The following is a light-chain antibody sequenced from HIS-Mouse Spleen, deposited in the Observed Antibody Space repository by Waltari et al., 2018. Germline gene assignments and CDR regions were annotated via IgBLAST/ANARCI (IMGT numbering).Light chain of an antibody. V-gene: IGLV1-44*01. CDR1: SSNSGSNT. CDR3: AAWDDSLNGWV. J-gene: IGLJ3*02. Sequence: QSVLTQPPSASGTPGQRVTISCSGSSSNSGSNTVTWYQQLPGTAPNLLIYSNNQRPSGVPDRFSGSKSGTSASLAISGLQSEDEADYYCAAWDDSLNGWVFGGGTKLTVL. CDR2: SNN.